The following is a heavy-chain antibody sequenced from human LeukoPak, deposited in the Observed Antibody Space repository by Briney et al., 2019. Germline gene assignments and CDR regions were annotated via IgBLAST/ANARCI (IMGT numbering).Heavy chain of an antibody. Sequence: SETLSLTCTVSGGAISSYYWSWIRQPPGKGLEWLGYISYSGTTNYNPSLRIRVTISVDSSKNQFSLKLSSVTAADTAVYYCARSRPAAHMYYFDYWGQGTLVTVSS. D-gene: IGHD2-2*01. CDR2: ISYSGTT. J-gene: IGHJ4*02. V-gene: IGHV4-59*01. CDR1: GGAISSYY. CDR3: ARSRPAAHMYYFDY.